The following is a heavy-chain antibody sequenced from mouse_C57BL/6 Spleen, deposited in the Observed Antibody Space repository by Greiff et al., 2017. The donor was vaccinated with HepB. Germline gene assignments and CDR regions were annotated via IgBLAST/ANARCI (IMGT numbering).Heavy chain of an antibody. V-gene: IGHV1-81*01. J-gene: IGHJ4*01. CDR3: ARGLTGTRAMDY. D-gene: IGHD4-1*01. Sequence: VQGVESGAELARPGASVKLSCKASGYTFTSYGISWVKQRTGQGLEWIGEIYPRSGNTYYNEKFKGKATLTADKSSSTAYMELRSLTSEDSAVYFCARGLTGTRAMDYWGQGTSVTVSS. CDR2: IYPRSGNT. CDR1: GYTFTSYG.